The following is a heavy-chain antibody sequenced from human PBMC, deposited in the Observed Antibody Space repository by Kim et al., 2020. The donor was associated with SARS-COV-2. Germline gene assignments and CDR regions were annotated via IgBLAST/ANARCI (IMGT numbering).Heavy chain of an antibody. V-gene: IGHV3-23*01. D-gene: IGHD3-9*01. Sequence: KGRFTRSRDNSKNTLYLQMNSLRAEDTAVYYCAKSRGLRYFDWLPAVFDYWGQGTLVTVSS. J-gene: IGHJ4*02. CDR3: AKSRGLRYFDWLPAVFDY.